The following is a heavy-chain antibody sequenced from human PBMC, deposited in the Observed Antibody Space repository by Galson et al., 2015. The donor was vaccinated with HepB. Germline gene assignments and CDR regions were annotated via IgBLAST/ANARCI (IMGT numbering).Heavy chain of an antibody. J-gene: IGHJ2*01. V-gene: IGHV1-69*13. D-gene: IGHD3-16*02. CDR1: GGAFTSYV. CDR3: ARLIGQRTDWYFDL. CDR2: IVPVFGTA. Sequence: SVKVSCKASGGAFTSYVFNWVRQAPGQGLEWVGGIVPVFGTANYAEKFQGRVTITADESTTTAHMHLSSLTSEDTAVYYCARLIGQRTDWYFDLWGRGTLVTVSS.